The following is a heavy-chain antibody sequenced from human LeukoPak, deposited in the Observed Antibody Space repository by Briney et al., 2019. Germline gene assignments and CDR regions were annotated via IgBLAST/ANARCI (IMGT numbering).Heavy chain of an antibody. J-gene: IGHJ4*02. V-gene: IGHV3-48*02. CDR3: ARGHDYDSSGFFDY. D-gene: IGHD3-22*01. CDR1: RFTFSRYS. CDR2: ISSSSSSI. Sequence: GGSLRLSCAASRFTFSRYSMNWVRQAPGKGLEWLSYISSSSSSIYYADSVKGRFTISRDNAKNSLYLQMNSQRDEDTAVYYCARGHDYDSSGFFDYWGQGTLVTVSS.